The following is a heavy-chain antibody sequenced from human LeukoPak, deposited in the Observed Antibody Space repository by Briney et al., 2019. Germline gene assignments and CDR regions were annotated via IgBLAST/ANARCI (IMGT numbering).Heavy chain of an antibody. CDR3: AKDSPVLSF. CDR2: LDPSGGAT. Sequence: GGSLRLSCAASGFTFSSHGMSWVRQAPGKGLEWVSALDPSGGATYHADSVRGRFTISRDNSKNTLFLQMNILRAEDTAVYYCAKDSPVLSFWGQGTLVSVSS. D-gene: IGHD4/OR15-4a*01. J-gene: IGHJ4*02. V-gene: IGHV3-23*01. CDR1: GFTFSSHG.